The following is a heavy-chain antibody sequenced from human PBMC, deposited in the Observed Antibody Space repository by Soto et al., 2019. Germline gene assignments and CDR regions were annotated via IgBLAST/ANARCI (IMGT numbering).Heavy chain of an antibody. V-gene: IGHV1-18*04. Sequence: ASGKVSCKASGYTFSSYGISWVRQAPGQGLEWMGWISAYNGNTNYAQKLQGRVTMTTDTSKRTAYMELRSLRSADKAVYYCARDRICGHWLDPWAQGTLFTVSS. D-gene: IGHD3-3*01. CDR3: ARDRICGHWLDP. J-gene: IGHJ5*02. CDR1: GYTFSSYG. CDR2: ISAYNGNT.